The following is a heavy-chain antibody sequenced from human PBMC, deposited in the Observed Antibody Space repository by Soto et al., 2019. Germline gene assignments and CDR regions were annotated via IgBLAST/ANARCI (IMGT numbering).Heavy chain of an antibody. CDR3: ARQTPPITMIVVVPRWFDP. CDR1: GGSISSSSYY. CDR2: IYYSGST. D-gene: IGHD3-22*01. Sequence: QLQLQESGPGLVKPSETQSLTCTVSGGSISSSSYYWGWIRQPPGKGLEWIGSIYYSGSTYYNPSLKSRVTISVDTSKNQFSLKLSSVTAADTAVYYCARQTPPITMIVVVPRWFDPWGQGTLVTVSS. V-gene: IGHV4-39*01. J-gene: IGHJ5*02.